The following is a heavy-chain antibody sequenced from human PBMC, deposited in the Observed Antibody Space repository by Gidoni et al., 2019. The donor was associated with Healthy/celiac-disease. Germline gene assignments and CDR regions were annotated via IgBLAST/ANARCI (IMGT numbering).Heavy chain of an antibody. CDR2: IYSGGST. CDR1: GFTVSSNY. Sequence: EVQLVESAGGLIPPGGSLRLSCAASGFTVSSNYMSWVRQAPGKGLEWVSVIYSGGSTDYADSVKGRFTISRDNSKNTLYLQMNSLRAEDTAVYYCARDLELGIVDLWGRGTLVTVSS. J-gene: IGHJ2*01. D-gene: IGHD7-27*01. V-gene: IGHV3-53*01. CDR3: ARDLELGIVDL.